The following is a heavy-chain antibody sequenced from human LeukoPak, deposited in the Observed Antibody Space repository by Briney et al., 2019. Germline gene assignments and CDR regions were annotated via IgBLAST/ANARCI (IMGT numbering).Heavy chain of an antibody. CDR3: ASTGYSSGWYWFDP. J-gene: IGHJ5*02. CDR2: IYHSGST. CDR1: GGSFSGYY. V-gene: IGHV4-38-2*01. D-gene: IGHD6-19*01. Sequence: SETLSLTCAVYGGSFSGYYWGWIRQPPGKGLEWIGSIYHSGSTYYNPSLKSRVTISVDTSKNQFSLKLSSVTAADTAVYYCASTGYSSGWYWFDPWGQGTLVTVSS.